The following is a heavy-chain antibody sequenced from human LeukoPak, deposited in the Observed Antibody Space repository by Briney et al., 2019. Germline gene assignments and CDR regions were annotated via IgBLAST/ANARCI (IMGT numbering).Heavy chain of an antibody. J-gene: IGHJ4*02. V-gene: IGHV3-21*01. Sequence: GGSLRLSCAASGFTFSSYSMNWVRQAPGKGLEWVSCISSSSSYIDYADSVKGRFTISRDNAKNSLYLQMNSLRAEDTAVYYCATVRGGNTRDFDYWGQGTLVTVSS. D-gene: IGHD3-10*01. CDR2: ISSSSSYI. CDR3: ATVRGGNTRDFDY. CDR1: GFTFSSYS.